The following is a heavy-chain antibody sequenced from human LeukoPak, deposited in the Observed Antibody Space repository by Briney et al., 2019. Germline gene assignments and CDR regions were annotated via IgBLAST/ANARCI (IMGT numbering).Heavy chain of an antibody. CDR2: ISGSGGST. V-gene: IGHV3-23*01. CDR1: GFTFSSYA. D-gene: IGHD3-16*01. Sequence: GGSLRLSCAASGFTFSSYAMSWVRQAPGKGLEWVSAISGSGGSTYYADSVKGRFTISRDNSKNTLYLQMNSLRAEDTAVYYCAKDGEEFYDYVWGSSLYYFDHWGQGTLVTVSS. J-gene: IGHJ4*02. CDR3: AKDGEEFYDYVWGSSLYYFDH.